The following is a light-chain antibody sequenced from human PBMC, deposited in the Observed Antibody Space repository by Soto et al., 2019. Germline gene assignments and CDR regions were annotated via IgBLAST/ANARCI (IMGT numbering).Light chain of an antibody. J-gene: IGKJ1*01. CDR3: QHYYSSPRT. CDR2: WAS. CDR1: QSVFYSSNNKNY. Sequence: DILLTQPKDSLAVSLGERATINCKSSQSVFYSSNNKNYLTWYQQKPGQPPRLLIYWASTRESGVPDRFSGSGSGTDFTLTISSLQAEDVAVYYCQHYYSSPRTFGQGTKVDI. V-gene: IGKV4-1*01.